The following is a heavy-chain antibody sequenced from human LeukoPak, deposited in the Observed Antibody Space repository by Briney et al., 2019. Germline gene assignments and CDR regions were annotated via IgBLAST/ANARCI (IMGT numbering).Heavy chain of an antibody. CDR2: IYHSGST. Sequence: SETLSLTCTVSGGSISSSFYYWGWIRQPPGKGLEWIGSIYHSGSTYYNPSLKSRVTISVDTSRNQFSLNLSSVTAADTAVYYCARGRYYYDSSGYSYYFDYWGQGILVTVSS. CDR3: ARGRYYYDSSGYSYYFDY. J-gene: IGHJ4*02. CDR1: GGSISSSFYY. D-gene: IGHD3-22*01. V-gene: IGHV4-39*01.